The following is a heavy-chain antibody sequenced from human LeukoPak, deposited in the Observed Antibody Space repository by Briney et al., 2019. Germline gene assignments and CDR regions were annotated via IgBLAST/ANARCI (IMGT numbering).Heavy chain of an antibody. V-gene: IGHV3-23*01. Sequence: GGSLRLSCAASGFTLSSYNMKWVRQAPGKGLEWVSAISGSGGSTYYADSVKGRFTISRDNSKNTLYLQMNSLRAEDTAVYYCAKGINKNQYYFDYWGQGTLVTVSS. J-gene: IGHJ4*02. CDR1: GFTLSSYN. CDR3: AKGINKNQYYFDY. D-gene: IGHD1-14*01. CDR2: ISGSGGST.